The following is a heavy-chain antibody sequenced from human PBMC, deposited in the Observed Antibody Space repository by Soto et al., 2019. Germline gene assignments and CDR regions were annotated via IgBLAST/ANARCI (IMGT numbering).Heavy chain of an antibody. J-gene: IGHJ4*02. D-gene: IGHD3-10*01. CDR2: ISWDGGST. CDR3: AKASSYYFDY. CDR1: GFTCDDDT. V-gene: IGHV3-43*01. Sequence: GGSLRLSCAASGFTCDDDTMHWVRQAPGKGLEWVSLISWDGGSTYYADSVKGRFTISRDNSKNSLYLQMNSLRTEDTALYYCAKASSYYFDYWGQGTLVTVSS.